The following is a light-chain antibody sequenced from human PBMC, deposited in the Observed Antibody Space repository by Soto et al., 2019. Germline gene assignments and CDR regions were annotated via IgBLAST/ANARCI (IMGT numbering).Light chain of an antibody. CDR1: QSIGNW. V-gene: IGKV1-5*03. CDR3: QQYNSYSGT. CDR2: KAS. J-gene: IGKJ1*01. Sequence: DLQMTQSPSTLSASVGDRVTITCRASQSIGNWLAWYQQKPGKAPKLLIYKASSLQSGVPSRFSGSGSGTEFTLTINSLQPADFASYYCQQYNSYSGTFGQGTKV.